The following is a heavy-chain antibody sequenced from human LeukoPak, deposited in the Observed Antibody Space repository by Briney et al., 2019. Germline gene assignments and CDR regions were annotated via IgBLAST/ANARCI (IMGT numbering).Heavy chain of an antibody. CDR3: TRDLNWNLFDY. V-gene: IGHV3-53*01. D-gene: IGHD1-1*01. CDR1: GFTVSSNS. Sequence: GGSLRLSCTVSGFTVSSNSMSWVRQAPGKGLEWVSFIYSDNTHYSDSVKGRFTISRDNAKNTLYLQMNSLRAEDTAVYYCTRDLNWNLFDYWGQGTLVTVSS. CDR2: IYSDNT. J-gene: IGHJ4*02.